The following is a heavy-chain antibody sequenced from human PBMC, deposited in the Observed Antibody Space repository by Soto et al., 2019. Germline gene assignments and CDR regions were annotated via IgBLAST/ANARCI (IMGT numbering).Heavy chain of an antibody. CDR1: GYTFTAYG. V-gene: IGHV1-3*04. CDR2: INTGNGHT. CDR3: ASRGYDFWSGLDP. J-gene: IGHJ5*02. D-gene: IGHD3-3*01. Sequence: VASVKVSCKASGYTFTAYGIHWVRQAPGQRLEWMGWINTGNGHTKCSQKFQGRVTITRDTSARTAYMELNSLRSEDTAVYYCASRGYDFWSGLDPWGQGTLVTVSS.